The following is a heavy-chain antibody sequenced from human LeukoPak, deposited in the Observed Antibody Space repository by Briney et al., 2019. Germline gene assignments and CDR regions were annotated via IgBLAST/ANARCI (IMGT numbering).Heavy chain of an antibody. V-gene: IGHV3-30-3*01. CDR1: GFTFSSYA. D-gene: IGHD3-10*01. J-gene: IGHJ4*02. CDR2: ISYDGSNK. Sequence: PGGSLRLSCAASGFTFSSYAMHWVRRAPGKGLEWVAVISYDGSNKYYADSVKGQFTISRDNSKNTLYLQMNSLRAEDTAVYYCARDGNKLLWFGELFPFDYWGQGTLVTVSS. CDR3: ARDGNKLLWFGELFPFDY.